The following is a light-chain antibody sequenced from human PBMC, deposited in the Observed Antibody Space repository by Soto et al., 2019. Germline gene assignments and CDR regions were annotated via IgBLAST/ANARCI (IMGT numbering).Light chain of an antibody. CDR1: RNDVGLYNY. CDR2: GVS. V-gene: IGLV2-14*01. Sequence: QSVLTQPASVSASPGQSITISCTGTRNDVGLYNYVSWYQHHPGNAPKLIIYGVSDRPSGVSNRFSGSKSGNTASLTISGLHAEDESDYYCTSSTTSTLEVFGTGTKLTVL. CDR3: TSSTTSTLEV. J-gene: IGLJ1*01.